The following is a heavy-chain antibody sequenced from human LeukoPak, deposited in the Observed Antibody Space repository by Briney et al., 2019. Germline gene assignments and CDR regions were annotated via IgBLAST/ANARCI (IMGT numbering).Heavy chain of an antibody. J-gene: IGHJ4*02. CDR2: ISAYNGDT. CDR1: GYTFTNFG. V-gene: IGHV1-18*01. D-gene: IGHD1-7*01. Sequence: GASVKVSCKASGYTFTNFGLSWVRQAPGQGLEWMGWISAYNGDTYYAQRFHGRVTMTTDTSTSTAYMELNRLRSDDTAVYYCARDGVGGELGDYWGQGTLVTVSS. CDR3: ARDGVGGELGDY.